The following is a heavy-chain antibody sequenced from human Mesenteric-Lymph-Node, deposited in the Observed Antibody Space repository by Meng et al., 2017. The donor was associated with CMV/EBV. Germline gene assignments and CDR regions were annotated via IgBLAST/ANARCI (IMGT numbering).Heavy chain of an antibody. D-gene: IGHD2-2*01. J-gene: IGHJ6*02. Sequence: GESLKISCAASGFSFFTYGMHWVRQAPGKGLEWVAFIQHDGSNKYYAGSVKGRFTISRDNAKNSLYLQMNSLRAEDTAVYYCARDLVVDCSSTSCYSERGYYYYYYGMDVWGQGTTVTVSS. CDR3: ARDLVVDCSSTSCYSERGYYYYYYGMDV. CDR2: IQHDGSNK. CDR1: GFSFFTYG. V-gene: IGHV3-30*02.